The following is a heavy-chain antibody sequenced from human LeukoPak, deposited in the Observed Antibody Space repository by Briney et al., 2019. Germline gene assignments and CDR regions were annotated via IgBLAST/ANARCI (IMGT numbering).Heavy chain of an antibody. CDR1: GFTFGSYD. J-gene: IGHJ4*02. CDR3: AKAIAVVGTQGIDH. D-gene: IGHD6-13*01. V-gene: IGHV3-23*01. Sequence: GGSLRLSCAASGFTFGSYDMSWVRQAPGKGLEWVSGISGSGGSSTYYEDSVKGRLTISRDNSKNTLYLQMNSLRAEDTAVYYCAKAIAVVGTQGIDHWGQGTLVTVSS. CDR2: ISGSGGSST.